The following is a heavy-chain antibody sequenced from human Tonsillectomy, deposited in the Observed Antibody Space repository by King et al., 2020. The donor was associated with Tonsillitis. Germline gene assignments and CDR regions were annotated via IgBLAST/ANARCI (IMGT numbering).Heavy chain of an antibody. D-gene: IGHD6-19*01. J-gene: IGHJ4*02. CDR2: IYYSGST. CDR3: ARFSGWYDENYFDY. CDR1: GGSISSTSYY. Sequence: QLQESGPGLVKPSETLSLTCTVSGGSISSTSYYWGWIRQPPGNGLEWIGSIYYSGSTDYNPSLKSRGTISVDTSKNQFSLKLSSVTAADTAVYYCARFSGWYDENYFDYWGQGTLVTVSS. V-gene: IGHV4-39*01.